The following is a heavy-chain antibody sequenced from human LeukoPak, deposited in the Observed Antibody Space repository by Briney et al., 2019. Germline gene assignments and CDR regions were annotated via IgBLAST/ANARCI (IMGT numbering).Heavy chain of an antibody. D-gene: IGHD6-13*01. CDR1: GGSISRYY. Sequence: SETLSLTCTVSGGSISRYYWSWIRQPPGKGLEWIGYIYYSGSTNYNPSLKSRVTISVDTSKNQFSLKLSSVTAADTAVYYCARLTGIAAAGLDYWGQGTLVTVSS. CDR3: ARLTGIAAAGLDY. CDR2: IYYSGST. J-gene: IGHJ4*02. V-gene: IGHV4-59*01.